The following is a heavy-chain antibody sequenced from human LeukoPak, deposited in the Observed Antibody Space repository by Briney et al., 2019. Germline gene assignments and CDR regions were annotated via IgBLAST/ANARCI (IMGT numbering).Heavy chain of an antibody. CDR1: GGSFSGYY. V-gene: IGHV4-34*01. D-gene: IGHD3-22*01. J-gene: IGHJ3*02. CDR2: INHSGST. Sequence: SETLSLTCAVYGGSFSGYYWSWIRQPPGKGLEWIGEINHSGSTNYNPSLKSRVTISIDTSKNQFSLKLSSVTAADTVVYYCARLACYDSSGYYSGCAFDIWGQGTMVTVSS. CDR3: ARLACYDSSGYYSGCAFDI.